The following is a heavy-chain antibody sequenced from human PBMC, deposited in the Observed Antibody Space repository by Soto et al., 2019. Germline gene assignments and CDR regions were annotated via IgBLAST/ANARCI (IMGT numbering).Heavy chain of an antibody. CDR1: GFTFTSYA. CDR2: ISGSGGST. D-gene: IGHD3-3*01. V-gene: IGHV3-23*01. Sequence: GGSLRLSCAASGFTFTSYAMSWVRQAPGKGLEWVSAISGSGGSTYYADSVKGRFTISRDNSKNTLYLQMNSLRAEDTAVYYCAKDLITIFGIPDFHWGQGTLVTVSS. J-gene: IGHJ4*02. CDR3: AKDLITIFGIPDFH.